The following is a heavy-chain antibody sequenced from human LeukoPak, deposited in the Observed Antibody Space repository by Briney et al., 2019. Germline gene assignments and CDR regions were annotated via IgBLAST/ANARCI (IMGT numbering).Heavy chain of an antibody. Sequence: ASVKVSCKASGYTFTSYDINWVRQATGQGLEWMGWMNPNSGNTGYAQKFQGRVTITRNTSISTAYMELSSLRAEDTAVYYCAKDRAVVTLVKFDYWGQGTLVTVSS. CDR3: AKDRAVVTLVKFDY. CDR2: MNPNSGNT. J-gene: IGHJ4*02. D-gene: IGHD4-23*01. V-gene: IGHV1-8*03. CDR1: GYTFTSYD.